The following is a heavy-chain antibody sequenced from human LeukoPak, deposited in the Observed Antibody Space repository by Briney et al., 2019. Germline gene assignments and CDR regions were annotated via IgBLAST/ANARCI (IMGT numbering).Heavy chain of an antibody. CDR1: GGSVSSGSYY. Sequence: SETLSLTCTVSGGSVSSGSYYWSWIRQPPGKGLEWIGYIYYSGSTNYNPSLKSRVTISVDTSKNQFSLKLGSVTAADTAVYYCASTYSSGWYSSLDYWGQGTLVTVSS. J-gene: IGHJ4*02. CDR2: IYYSGST. CDR3: ASTYSSGWYSSLDY. V-gene: IGHV4-61*01. D-gene: IGHD6-19*01.